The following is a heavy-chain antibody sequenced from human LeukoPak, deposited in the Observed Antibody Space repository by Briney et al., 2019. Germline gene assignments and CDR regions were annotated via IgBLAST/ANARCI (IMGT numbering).Heavy chain of an antibody. Sequence: GGSLRLSCVVSGFTFSKYWMYWVRQAPEKGLLWVSGISPDGRETRNADSVKGRFTISRDNAKNTLYLQMNSLRADDTAVYYCARDGPRRRPDYWGQGTLVTVSS. CDR2: ISPDGRET. J-gene: IGHJ4*02. CDR3: ARDGPRRRPDY. D-gene: IGHD6-6*01. V-gene: IGHV3-74*01. CDR1: GFTFSKYW.